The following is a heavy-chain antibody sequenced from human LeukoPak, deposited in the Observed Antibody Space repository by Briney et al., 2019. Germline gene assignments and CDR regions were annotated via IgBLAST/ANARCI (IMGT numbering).Heavy chain of an antibody. Sequence: GGSLRLSCTASGFTFSSYAMTWVRQAPGKGLEWVSGISGSSGRTYYADSVKGRFTISRDNSKNTLYLQMNSLRAEDTAVYYCAKESSLNHWGQGTLVTVSS. CDR3: AKESSLNH. CDR2: ISGSSGRT. D-gene: IGHD2-8*01. CDR1: GFTFSSYA. J-gene: IGHJ4*02. V-gene: IGHV3-23*01.